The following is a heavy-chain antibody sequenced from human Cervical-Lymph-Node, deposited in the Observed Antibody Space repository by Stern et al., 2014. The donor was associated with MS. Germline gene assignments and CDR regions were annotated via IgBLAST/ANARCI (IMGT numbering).Heavy chain of an antibody. J-gene: IGHJ4*02. Sequence: VQLLESGPGLVKPSQTLSLTCTVSGASISSGTSYWSWIRQPAGGGLEWIGRLHASGATYYNPSLKSRVTISGDTSKNQFSLNLNSVTAADTAVYYCARGHWELLGNNYFDSWGQGTLVTVSS. D-gene: IGHD1-26*01. CDR3: ARGHWELLGNNYFDS. CDR1: GASISSGTSY. CDR2: LHASGAT. V-gene: IGHV4-61*02.